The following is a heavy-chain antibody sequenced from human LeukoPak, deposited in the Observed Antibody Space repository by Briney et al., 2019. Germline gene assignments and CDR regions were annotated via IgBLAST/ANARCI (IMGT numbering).Heavy chain of an antibody. Sequence: SETLSLTCAVSGGSISSYYWSWIRQPPGKGLEWIGYIYYSGSTNYNPSLKSRVTISVDTSKNQFSLKLSSVAAADTAVYYCARGGDIVVVPAAHPYFDYWGQGTLVTVSS. CDR3: ARGGDIVVVPAAHPYFDY. V-gene: IGHV4-59*01. D-gene: IGHD2-2*01. CDR2: IYYSGST. CDR1: GGSISSYY. J-gene: IGHJ4*02.